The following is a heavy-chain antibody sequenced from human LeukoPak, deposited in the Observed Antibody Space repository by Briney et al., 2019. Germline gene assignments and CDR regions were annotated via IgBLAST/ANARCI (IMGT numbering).Heavy chain of an antibody. V-gene: IGHV3-23*01. D-gene: IGHD3-22*01. CDR3: AKGYYFDSSGYLDAFEI. Sequence: GGSLRLSCAASGFTFSSYSMNWVRQAPGKGLEWVSTFSGYSTYNANSVMGRFTISRDNSKNTLYLQMSSRRAEDTAVYYCAKGYYFDSSGYLDAFEIWGHGTMGTVSS. CDR1: GFTFSSYS. J-gene: IGHJ3*02. CDR2: FSGYST.